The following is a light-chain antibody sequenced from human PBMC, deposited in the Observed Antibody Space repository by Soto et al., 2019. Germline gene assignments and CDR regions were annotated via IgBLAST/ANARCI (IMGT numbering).Light chain of an antibody. CDR2: DAS. CDR3: QQYNSYPIT. CDR1: QSISSW. Sequence: DIQMTQSPSTLSASVGDRVTITCRASQSISSWLAWYQQKPGKAPKLLIYDASSLESGVPSRFTGSGSGTDFTLTISSLQPEDFATYYCQQYNSYPITFGQGTRLEIK. J-gene: IGKJ5*01. V-gene: IGKV1-5*01.